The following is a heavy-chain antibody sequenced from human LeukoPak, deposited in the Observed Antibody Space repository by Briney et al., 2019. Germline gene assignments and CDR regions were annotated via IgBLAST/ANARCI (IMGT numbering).Heavy chain of an antibody. CDR3: ATEEVAVPGAPFDY. Sequence: SGGSLRLSCAASGFTFDDYALHWVRQAPGKGLEWVSSISWNSANIGYADSVKGRFTISRDNAKTSLYLQMNSLRAEDTAVYFCATEEVAVPGAPFDYWGQGTLVTVSS. V-gene: IGHV3-9*01. CDR2: ISWNSANI. CDR1: GFTFDDYA. D-gene: IGHD6-19*01. J-gene: IGHJ4*02.